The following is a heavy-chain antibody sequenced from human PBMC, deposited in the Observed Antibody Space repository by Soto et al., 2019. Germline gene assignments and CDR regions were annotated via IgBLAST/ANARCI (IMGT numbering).Heavy chain of an antibody. CDR2: ISSSSSTI. Sequence: EVQLVASGGGLVQPGGSLRLSCAASGFTFSSYSMNWVRQAPGKGLAWVSYISSSSSTIYYADSVKGRFTISRDNAKNSLNLQMNSLRAEDTAVYYCARVPYYSIDYGGQGTLVTVSS. D-gene: IGHD4-4*01. CDR1: GFTFSSYS. CDR3: ARVPYYSIDY. J-gene: IGHJ4*02. V-gene: IGHV3-48*01.